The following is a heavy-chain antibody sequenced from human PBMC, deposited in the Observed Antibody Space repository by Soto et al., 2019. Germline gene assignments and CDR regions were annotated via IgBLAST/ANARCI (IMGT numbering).Heavy chain of an antibody. Sequence: SSETLSLTCTVSGGSIGSYYWSWIRQPPGKGLEWIGYIHYTGSTNYNPSLTSRVTISVETSKNQFSLRLNSVTAADTAVYYCARQSSGRYDWFDPWGQGTLVTVSS. D-gene: IGHD1-26*01. CDR3: ARQSSGRYDWFDP. CDR1: GGSIGSYY. V-gene: IGHV4-59*01. J-gene: IGHJ5*02. CDR2: IHYTGST.